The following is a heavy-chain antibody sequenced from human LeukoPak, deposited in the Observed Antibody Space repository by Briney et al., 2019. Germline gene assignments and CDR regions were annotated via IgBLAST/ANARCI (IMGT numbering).Heavy chain of an antibody. CDR1: GGTFSSYA. CDR3: AREGRYCSGGSCLNWFDP. V-gene: IGHV1-69*05. J-gene: IGHJ5*02. Sequence: EASVKVSCKASGGTFSSYAISWVRQAPGQGLEWMGRIIPIFGTANYAQKFQGRVTITTDESTSTAYMELSSLRSEDTAVYYCAREGRYCSGGSCLNWFDPWGQGTLVTVPS. CDR2: IIPIFGTA. D-gene: IGHD2-15*01.